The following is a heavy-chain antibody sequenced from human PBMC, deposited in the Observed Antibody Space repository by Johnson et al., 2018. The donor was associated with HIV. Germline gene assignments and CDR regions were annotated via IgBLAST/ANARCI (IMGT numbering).Heavy chain of an antibody. CDR1: RFTFSNAW. J-gene: IGHJ3*02. D-gene: IGHD6-13*01. CDR2: ISSSGSTI. V-gene: IGHV3-11*04. CDR3: ARALKRIAAADDAFDI. Sequence: VQLVESGGGLVKPGGSLRLSCAASRFTFSNAWMSWVRQAPGKGLEWVSYISSSGSTIYYADSVKGRFTISRDNAKNSLYLQMNSLRAEDTAVYYCARALKRIAAADDAFDIWGQGTMVTVSS.